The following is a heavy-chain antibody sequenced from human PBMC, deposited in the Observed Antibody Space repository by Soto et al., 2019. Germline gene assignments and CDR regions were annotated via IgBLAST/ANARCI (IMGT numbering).Heavy chain of an antibody. J-gene: IGHJ4*02. V-gene: IGHV3-30-3*01. Sequence: PGGSLRLSCAASGFTFSSYAMHWVRQAPGKGLEWVAVISYDGSNKYYADSVKGRFTISRDNSKNTLYLQMNSLRAEDTAVYYCARDHNSDYGVGPQFDYWGQGTLVTVSS. CDR3: ARDHNSDYGVGPQFDY. D-gene: IGHD4-17*01. CDR2: ISYDGSNK. CDR1: GFTFSSYA.